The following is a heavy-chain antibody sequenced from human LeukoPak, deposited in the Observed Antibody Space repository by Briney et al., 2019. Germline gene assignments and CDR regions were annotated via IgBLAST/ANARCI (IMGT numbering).Heavy chain of an antibody. CDR3: ARAGYHDFSGYPYGMDV. Sequence: TGGSLRLSCAASGFTFSSYSMNWVRQAPGKGLEWVSSISSSSSYIYYADSVKGRFTISRDNAKNSLFLQMNSLRAEDTALYYCARAGYHDFSGYPYGMDVWGQGTTVTVSS. D-gene: IGHD3-22*01. J-gene: IGHJ6*02. V-gene: IGHV3-21*04. CDR2: ISSSSSYI. CDR1: GFTFSSYS.